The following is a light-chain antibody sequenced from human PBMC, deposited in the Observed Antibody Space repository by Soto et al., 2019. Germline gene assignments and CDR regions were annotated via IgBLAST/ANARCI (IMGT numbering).Light chain of an antibody. CDR2: EVS. CDR1: SSDVGGYNY. Sequence: QSALTQPPSASGSPGQSVTLSCTGTSSDVGGYNYVSWYQQHPGKAPKLMIYEVSKRPSGVPDRFSGSKSGNTASLTVSGLQAEDEAEYYCSSYGGSNNYVFGTGTKVTVL. J-gene: IGLJ1*01. CDR3: SSYGGSNNYV. V-gene: IGLV2-8*01.